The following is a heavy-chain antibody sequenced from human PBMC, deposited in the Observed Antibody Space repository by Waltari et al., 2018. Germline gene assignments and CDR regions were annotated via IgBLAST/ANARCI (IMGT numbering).Heavy chain of an antibody. D-gene: IGHD1-26*01. Sequence: QVQLQQWGAGLLKPSETLSLTCAVYGGSFSGYYWSWIRQPPGKVLEWIGEINHSGSTNYNPSLKSRVTISVDTSKNQFSLKLSSVTAADTAVYYCARGLGAPSYYYGMDVWGQGTTVTVSS. CDR3: ARGLGAPSYYYGMDV. CDR1: GGSFSGYY. V-gene: IGHV4-34*01. J-gene: IGHJ6*02. CDR2: INHSGST.